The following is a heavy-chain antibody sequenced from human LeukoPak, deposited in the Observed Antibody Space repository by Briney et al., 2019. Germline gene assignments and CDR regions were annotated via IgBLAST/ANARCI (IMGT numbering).Heavy chain of an antibody. D-gene: IGHD3-22*01. Sequence: GASVKVSCKASGYTFTGYYMHWVRQAPGQGLEWMGWINPNSGGTNYAQKFQGRVTMTRDTSISTAYMELSRLRSDDTAVYYCARVLPRVGYYYDSSGYTGGCDPWGQGTLLTVSS. CDR3: ARVLPRVGYYYDSSGYTGGCDP. J-gene: IGHJ5*02. V-gene: IGHV1-2*02. CDR2: INPNSGGT. CDR1: GYTFTGYY.